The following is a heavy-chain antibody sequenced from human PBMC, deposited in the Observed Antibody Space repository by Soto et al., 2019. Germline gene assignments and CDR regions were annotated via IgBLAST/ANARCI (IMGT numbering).Heavy chain of an antibody. Sequence: SLKVSCKAARCTFSSYAISWVRQSPNQGLEWVGGIIPIFGTANYAQKFQGRVTITADESTSTAYMELSSLRSEDTAVYYCARVYSIAARIDAFDIWGQGTMVTVSS. CDR3: ARVYSIAARIDAFDI. CDR1: RCTFSSYA. V-gene: IGHV1-69*13. CDR2: IIPIFGTA. D-gene: IGHD6-6*01. J-gene: IGHJ3*02.